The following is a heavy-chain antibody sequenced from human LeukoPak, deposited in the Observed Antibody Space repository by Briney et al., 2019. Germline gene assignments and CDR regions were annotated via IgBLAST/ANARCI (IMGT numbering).Heavy chain of an antibody. Sequence: GGSLRLSCTASGFTFGDYAMSWVRQAPGKGLEWVGFIRSKAYGGTTEHAASVKGRFTISRDDSKSIAYLQMNSLKTEDTAVYYCTRGGHITIFGVVIKDYYYMDVWGKGTTVTVSS. J-gene: IGHJ6*03. V-gene: IGHV3-49*04. D-gene: IGHD3-3*01. CDR1: GFTFGDYA. CDR2: IRSKAYGGTT. CDR3: TRGGHITIFGVVIKDYYYMDV.